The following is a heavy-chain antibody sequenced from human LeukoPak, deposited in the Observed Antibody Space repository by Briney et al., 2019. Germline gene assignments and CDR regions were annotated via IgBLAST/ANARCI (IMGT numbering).Heavy chain of an antibody. Sequence: PSQTLSLTCTVSGGSISSGDYYWSWIRQPPGKGLEWIGCIYYSGSTYYNPSLKSRVTISVDTSKNQFSLKLSSVTAADTAVYYCARDRGYSSGWSFDYWGQGTLVTVSS. CDR2: IYYSGST. D-gene: IGHD6-19*01. CDR3: ARDRGYSSGWSFDY. CDR1: GGSISSGDYY. V-gene: IGHV4-30-4*08. J-gene: IGHJ4*02.